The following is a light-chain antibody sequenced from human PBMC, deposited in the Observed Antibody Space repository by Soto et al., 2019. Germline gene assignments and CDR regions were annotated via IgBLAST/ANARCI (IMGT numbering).Light chain of an antibody. CDR2: GSS. J-gene: IGKJ2*01. CDR1: QTVSGNY. CDR3: QQYGSSPPYT. V-gene: IGKV3-20*01. Sequence: IVLTQSPGLLSLSPGERATLSCRASQTVSGNYLAWYQQKPGQSPRLLIYGSSDRATGIPNRFSGSGSGTDFTLTINRGEPEDFAVYYCQQYGSSPPYTFGQGTTLEI.